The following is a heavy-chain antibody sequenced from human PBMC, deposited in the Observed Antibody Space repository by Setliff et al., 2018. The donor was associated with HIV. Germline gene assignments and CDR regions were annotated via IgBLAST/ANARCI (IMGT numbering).Heavy chain of an antibody. D-gene: IGHD4-17*01. J-gene: IGHJ4*02. CDR3: ARWTTALSY. CDR1: GDTIRRCL. V-gene: IGHV1-46*01. Sequence: ASVKVSCKASGDTIRRCLINWVRQAPGQGLEWMGIINPSGGSTSYAQKFQGRVTITRDTSASTAYMELSSLRSEDTAAYYCARWTTALSYWGQGTLVTVSS. CDR2: INPSGGST.